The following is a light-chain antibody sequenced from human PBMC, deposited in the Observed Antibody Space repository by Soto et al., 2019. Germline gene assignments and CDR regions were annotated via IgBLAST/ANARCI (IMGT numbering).Light chain of an antibody. CDR3: QHFNSYPWT. J-gene: IGKJ1*01. Sequence: DIQMTQSPSSLSASVVDRVTITCRASQTISTYLNWYQQKPGKXPKIXINKASSLESGVPSRFSGSGSGTELTLTISSLQPDDFETYYCQHFNSYPWTFGQGTKVDIK. V-gene: IGKV1-5*03. CDR2: KAS. CDR1: QTISTY.